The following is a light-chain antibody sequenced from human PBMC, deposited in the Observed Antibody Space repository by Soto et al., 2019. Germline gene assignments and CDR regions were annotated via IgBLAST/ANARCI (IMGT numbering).Light chain of an antibody. CDR1: QSVSTY. CDR3: QQRSNWL. V-gene: IGKV3-11*01. J-gene: IGKJ3*01. CDR2: DAS. Sequence: DIVLTESRGTLSLSPWGRATLSCRASQSVSTYVAWYQQKPGQAPRLLIYDASNRATGIPARFSGSGSGTEFTLTISSLEPEDVAVYYCQQRSNWLFGPGTKVDIK.